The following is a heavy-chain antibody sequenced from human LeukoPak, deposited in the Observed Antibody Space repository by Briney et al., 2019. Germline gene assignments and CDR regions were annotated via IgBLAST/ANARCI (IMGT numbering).Heavy chain of an antibody. Sequence: SVKVSCKASGGTFSSYAISWVRQAPGQGLEWMGRIIPILGIANYAQKFQGRVTITADKSTSTAYMELSSLRSEDTAVYYCARDFLGGDYDFLGYWGQGTLVTVSS. CDR3: ARDFLGGDYDFLGY. J-gene: IGHJ4*02. CDR1: GGTFSSYA. V-gene: IGHV1-69*04. D-gene: IGHD2/OR15-2a*01. CDR2: IIPILGIA.